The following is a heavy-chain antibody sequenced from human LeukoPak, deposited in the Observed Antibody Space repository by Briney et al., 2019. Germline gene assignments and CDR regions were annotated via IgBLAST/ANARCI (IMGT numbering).Heavy chain of an antibody. D-gene: IGHD3-9*01. CDR3: ARVSGRVLRYFDWLLGDFDY. CDR1: GFTFSSYG. CDR2: IRYDGSNK. Sequence: GGSLRLSCAASGFTFSSYGMHWVRQAPGKGLEWVAFIRYDGSNKYYADSVKGRFTISRDNSKNTLYLQMNSLRAEDTAVYYCARVSGRVLRYFDWLLGDFDYWGQGTLVTVSS. V-gene: IGHV3-30*02. J-gene: IGHJ4*02.